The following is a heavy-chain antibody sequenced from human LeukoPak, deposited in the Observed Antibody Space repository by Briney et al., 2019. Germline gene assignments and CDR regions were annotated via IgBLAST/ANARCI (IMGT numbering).Heavy chain of an antibody. D-gene: IGHD1-14*01. V-gene: IGHV1-46*01. CDR3: VRGNIPAPFHY. CDR1: GYTFTSYY. CDR2: INPSGGST. J-gene: IGHJ4*02. Sequence: ASVKVSCKASGYTFTSYYMHWVRQAPGQGLEWMGIINPSGGSTSYAQKFQGRVTMTRDTFITTVYMELSRLRSDDTAMYHCVRGNIPAPFHYWGQGTLVTVSS.